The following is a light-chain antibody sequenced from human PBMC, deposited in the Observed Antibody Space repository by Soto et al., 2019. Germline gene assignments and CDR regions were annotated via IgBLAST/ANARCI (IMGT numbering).Light chain of an antibody. CDR1: TSNVGSYNF. Sequence: QSALTQPASVSGSPGQSITISCTGTTSNVGSYNFVSWYQQHPGKAPKLVIYEVSQRPSGVSDRFSASKSANTASLTISGLQAEDEADYHCCSYVTGNIRVFGTGTKLTVL. V-gene: IGLV2-23*02. CDR2: EVS. J-gene: IGLJ1*01. CDR3: CSYVTGNIRV.